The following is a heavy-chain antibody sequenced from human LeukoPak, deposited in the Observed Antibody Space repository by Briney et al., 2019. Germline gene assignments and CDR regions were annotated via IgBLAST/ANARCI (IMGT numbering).Heavy chain of an antibody. Sequence: PGGSLRLSCAASGFTFSSYSMNWVRQAPGKGLEWVSSISSSSSYIYYADSVKGRFTISRDNAENTLYLQMNSLRVEDTAVYYCAREGRVSGYDFDCWGQGTLVTVSS. V-gene: IGHV3-21*01. D-gene: IGHD5-12*01. CDR2: ISSSSSYI. CDR3: AREGRVSGYDFDC. J-gene: IGHJ4*02. CDR1: GFTFSSYS.